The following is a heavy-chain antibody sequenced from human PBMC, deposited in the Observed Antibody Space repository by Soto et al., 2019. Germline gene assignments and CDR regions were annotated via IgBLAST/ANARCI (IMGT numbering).Heavy chain of an antibody. D-gene: IGHD6-6*01. CDR1: GGSISSYY. CDR2: IYYSGST. J-gene: IGHJ6*02. V-gene: IGHV4-59*01. CDR3: ARDGAGSSAYYYYYGMDV. Sequence: PSETLSLTCTVSGGSISSYYWSWIRQPPGKGLEWIGYIYYSGSTNYNPSLKSRVTISVDTSKNQFSLKLSSVTAADTAVYYCARDGAGSSAYYYYYGMDVWGQGTTVTVS.